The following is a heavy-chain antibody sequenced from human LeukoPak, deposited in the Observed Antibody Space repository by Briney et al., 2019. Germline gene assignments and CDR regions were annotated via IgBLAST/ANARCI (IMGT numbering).Heavy chain of an antibody. CDR3: AREGDGYNYRDYFDY. Sequence: SETLSLTCTVSGGPISSGSYYWSWIRQPAGKGLEWIGRICTSGSTNYNPSLKSRVTISVDTSKNQFSLKLSSVTAADTAVYYCAREGDGYNYRDYFDYWGQGTLVTVSS. V-gene: IGHV4-61*02. D-gene: IGHD5-24*01. CDR2: ICTSGST. CDR1: GGPISSGSYY. J-gene: IGHJ4*02.